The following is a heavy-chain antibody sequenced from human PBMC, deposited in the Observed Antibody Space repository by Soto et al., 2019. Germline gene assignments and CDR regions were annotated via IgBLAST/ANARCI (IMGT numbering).Heavy chain of an antibody. D-gene: IGHD6-13*01. CDR2: INTNSGGT. CDR3: ARGANIAAAPQAFDI. Sequence: GASVKVSCKASGYIFTGYYIHWVRQAPGQGLEWMGWINTNSGGTHYAQKFQGWVTMTRDTSISTAYMELSRLRSDDMALYICARGANIAAAPQAFDIWGQGTMVTVSS. CDR1: GYIFTGYY. V-gene: IGHV1-2*04. J-gene: IGHJ3*02.